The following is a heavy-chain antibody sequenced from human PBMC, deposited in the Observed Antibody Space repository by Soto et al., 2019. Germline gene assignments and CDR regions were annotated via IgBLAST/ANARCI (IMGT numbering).Heavy chain of an antibody. J-gene: IGHJ5*02. D-gene: IGHD5-18*01. CDR3: ARRWGTAMVA. CDR1: GGSISSSSYY. Sequence: QLQLQESGPGLVKPSETLYLTCTVSGGSISSSSYYWGWIRQPPGKGLEWIGSIYYSGSTYYNPYLKSRVTIAVDTSKNQFSLKLSSVTAADTAVYYCARRWGTAMVAWGQGTLVTVSS. CDR2: IYYSGST. V-gene: IGHV4-39*01.